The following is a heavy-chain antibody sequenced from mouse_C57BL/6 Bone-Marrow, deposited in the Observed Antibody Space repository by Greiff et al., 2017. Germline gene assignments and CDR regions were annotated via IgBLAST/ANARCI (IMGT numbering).Heavy chain of an antibody. CDR3: TYMKSLYYFDY. D-gene: IGHD1-3*01. CDR2: IDPENGDT. CDR1: GFNIKDDY. J-gene: IGHJ2*01. Sequence: VQLQQSGAELVRPGASVKLSCTASGFNIKDDYMHWVKQRPEQGLEWIGWIDPENGDTEYASKFQGKATITADTSSNTAYLQLSSLTSEDTAVYYCTYMKSLYYFDYWGQGTTLTVSS. V-gene: IGHV14-4*01.